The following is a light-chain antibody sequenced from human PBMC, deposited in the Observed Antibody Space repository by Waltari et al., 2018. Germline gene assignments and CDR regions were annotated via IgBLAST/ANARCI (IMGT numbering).Light chain of an antibody. CDR3: QQYYSSPRT. Sequence: DIVMTQSPDSLAVSLGERARVYSKSSQSVLYDANNKNYLAWYQQKAGQPPKLLIYWASTRDSGVPDRFSGSGSGTDFTLTISSLQAEDVAVYYCQQYYSSPRTFGQGTKVEIK. CDR1: QSVLYDANNKNY. CDR2: WAS. J-gene: IGKJ1*01. V-gene: IGKV4-1*01.